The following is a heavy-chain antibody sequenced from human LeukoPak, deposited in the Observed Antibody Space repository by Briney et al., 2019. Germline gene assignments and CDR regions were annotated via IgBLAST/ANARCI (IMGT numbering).Heavy chain of an antibody. V-gene: IGHV4-59*01. J-gene: IGHJ4*02. Sequence: SETLSLTCTISGDSITNYYWSWIRQPPGRGLEWIGYIYYSGSANYNPSLKSRVTISVDTSKNQFSLKLSSVTAADMAVYYCAACLGYYDTSGYYYPDSWGQGTLVTVSS. CDR1: GDSITNYY. CDR3: AACLGYYDTSGYYYPDS. D-gene: IGHD3-22*01. CDR2: IYYSGSA.